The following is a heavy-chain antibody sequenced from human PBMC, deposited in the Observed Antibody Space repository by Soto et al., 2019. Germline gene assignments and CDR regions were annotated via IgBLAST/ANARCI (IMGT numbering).Heavy chain of an antibody. CDR2: MNPSSGNT. CDR3: AKARKAGHTATDY. CDR1: GYTFTSYD. V-gene: IGHV1-8*01. J-gene: IGHJ4*01. D-gene: IGHD5-18*01. Sequence: ASVKVSCKASGYTFTSYDINWVRQATGQGLEWMGWMNPSSGNTGYAPKFQGRVIMTWDTSINTAYMELSSLRSEDTAVYYCAKARKAGHTATDYWGQGTPVTVSS.